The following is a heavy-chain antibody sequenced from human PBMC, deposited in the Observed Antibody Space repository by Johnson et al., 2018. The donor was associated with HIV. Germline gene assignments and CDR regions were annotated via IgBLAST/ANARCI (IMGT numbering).Heavy chain of an antibody. CDR1: GLTVSGNY. CDR2: ISGSGGST. Sequence: VQLVESGGGLVQPGGSLRLSCAASGLTVSGNYMNWVRRAPGKGLEWVSAISGSGGSTYYADSVKGRFTISRDNSKNTLYLQMNSLRAEDTAVYYCAKDRMYDYGDYGGAFDIWGQGTMVTVSS. J-gene: IGHJ3*02. D-gene: IGHD4-17*01. CDR3: AKDRMYDYGDYGGAFDI. V-gene: IGHV3-23*04.